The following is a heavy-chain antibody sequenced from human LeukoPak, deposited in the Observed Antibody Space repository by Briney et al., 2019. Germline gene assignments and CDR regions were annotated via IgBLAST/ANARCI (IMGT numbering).Heavy chain of an antibody. J-gene: IGHJ4*02. Sequence: GGSLRLSCAASGFTFSSYGMHWVRQAPGKGLEWVAVISYDGSNKYYADSVKGRFTISRDNSKNTLYLQMNSLRAEDTAVYYCAKDRDVLPAYWGQGALVAVSS. CDR3: AKDRDVLPAY. CDR2: ISYDGSNK. D-gene: IGHD3-9*01. V-gene: IGHV3-30*18. CDR1: GFTFSSYG.